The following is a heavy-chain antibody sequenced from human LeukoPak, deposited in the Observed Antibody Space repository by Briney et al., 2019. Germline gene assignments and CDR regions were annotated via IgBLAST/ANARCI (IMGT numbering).Heavy chain of an antibody. V-gene: IGHV4-39*07. D-gene: IGHD6-19*01. CDR1: GGSISSSSYY. CDR2: IYYSGSA. J-gene: IGHJ4*02. Sequence: SETPSLTCTVSGGSISSSSYYWGWIRQPPGKGLEWIGSIYYSGSAYYNPSLKSRVTISVDTSKNQFSLKLSSVTAADTAVYYCARDVIAVAGIFDYWGQGTLVTVSS. CDR3: ARDVIAVAGIFDY.